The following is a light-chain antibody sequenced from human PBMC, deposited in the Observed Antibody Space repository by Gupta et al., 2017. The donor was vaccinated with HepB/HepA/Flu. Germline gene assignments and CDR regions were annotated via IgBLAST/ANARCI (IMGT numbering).Light chain of an antibody. V-gene: IGLV2-14*03. CDR3: SSYTSSTSVV. Sequence: QSALTPPASVSGSPGPSIPITCTATSSDVGGYIYVSLYQQHPGKAPKLMIYDVSNRPSGVSYRFSGSKSGNTASLTISGLQAEDEADYYCSSYTSSTSVVFGGGTKVTVL. CDR2: DVS. CDR1: SSDVGGYIY. J-gene: IGLJ2*01.